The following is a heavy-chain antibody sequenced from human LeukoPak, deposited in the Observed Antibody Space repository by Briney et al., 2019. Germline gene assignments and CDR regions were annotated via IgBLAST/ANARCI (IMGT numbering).Heavy chain of an antibody. D-gene: IGHD6-19*01. CDR2: IYYSGST. CDR1: GGSISSYY. Sequence: SETLSLTCTVSGGSISSYYWSWIRQPPGKGLEWTGYIYYSGSTNYNPSLKSRVTISVDTSKNQFSLKLSSVTAADTAVYYCARDKCSSGPTHYYYMDVWGKGTTVTVSS. V-gene: IGHV4-59*01. CDR3: ARDKCSSGPTHYYYMDV. J-gene: IGHJ6*03.